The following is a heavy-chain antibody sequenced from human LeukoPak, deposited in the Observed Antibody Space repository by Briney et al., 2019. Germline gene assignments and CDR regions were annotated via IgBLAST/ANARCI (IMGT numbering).Heavy chain of an antibody. CDR3: ARGYSSRWSDFDN. J-gene: IGHJ4*02. V-gene: IGHV4-61*01. D-gene: IGHD6-13*01. CDR1: GGSVSSGSYY. CDR2: IYYSGTT. Sequence: AETLSLTCTVSGGSVSSGSYYWSWIRQPPGKGLEWIGHIYYSGTTNYNPSLKSRVTISVDTSKNQFSLKLSSVTAADTAVYYCARGYSSRWSDFDNWGQGTPCSVSS.